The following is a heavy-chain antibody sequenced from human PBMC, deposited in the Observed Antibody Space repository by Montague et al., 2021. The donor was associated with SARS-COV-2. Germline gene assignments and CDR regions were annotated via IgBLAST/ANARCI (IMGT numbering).Heavy chain of an antibody. CDR2: ICRSGAT. D-gene: IGHD3-10*01. V-gene: IGHV4-59*01. J-gene: IGHJ6*02. CDR1: GASISDYY. CDR3: ARTSRGSRYFYGVDV. Sequence: SETLSLTCTVSGASISDYYWSWIRQPPGMGLEWIGYICRSGATNYNPPLKSRVIISLDTSKSQFSLRLSSVTAADTAIYYCARTSRGSRYFYGVDVWGQGTTVTVSS.